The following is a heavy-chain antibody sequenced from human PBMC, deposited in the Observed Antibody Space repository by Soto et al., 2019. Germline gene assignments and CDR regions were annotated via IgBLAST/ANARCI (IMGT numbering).Heavy chain of an antibody. CDR3: ARLGCTKENCHLYDYLDV. D-gene: IGHD2-8*01. J-gene: IGHJ6*03. V-gene: IGHV3-23*01. CDR1: GFTFSSYA. Sequence: GGSLRLSCAASGFTFSSYAMSWVRQAPGKGLEWVSAISGSSYSTYYADSVKGRFAISRDNAKNSLYLQMNSLRGDDTALYYCARLGCTKENCHLYDYLDVWGKGTTVTVSS. CDR2: ISGSSYST.